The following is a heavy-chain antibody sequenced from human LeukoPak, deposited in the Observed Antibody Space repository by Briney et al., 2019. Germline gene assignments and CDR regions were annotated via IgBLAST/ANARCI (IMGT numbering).Heavy chain of an antibody. CDR3: ARVGDYALKD. D-gene: IGHD3-16*01. V-gene: IGHV4-4*07. Sequence: KPSETLSLTCTVSGGSISSYYWSWIRQPAGKGLEWIGRIYTSGSTNYNPSLDSRVTMSVDTSKNQCTLKLSSVTAADTAVYYCARVGDYALKDWGQGTLVAVSS. CDR2: IYTSGST. J-gene: IGHJ4*02. CDR1: GGSISSYY.